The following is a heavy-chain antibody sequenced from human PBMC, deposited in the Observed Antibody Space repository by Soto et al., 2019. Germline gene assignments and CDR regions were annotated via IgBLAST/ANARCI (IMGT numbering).Heavy chain of an antibody. D-gene: IGHD3-3*01. J-gene: IGHJ3*02. CDR1: GGSISSSSYY. Sequence: QLQLQESGPGLVKPSETLSLTCTVSGGSISSSSYYWGWIRQPPGKGLEWIGSIYYSGSTYYNPPLKSRATISVDTSKNQFSLKLSSVPAADTAVYYCARQAQADFWSGPDAFDIWGQGTMVTVSS. CDR2: IYYSGST. CDR3: ARQAQADFWSGPDAFDI. V-gene: IGHV4-39*01.